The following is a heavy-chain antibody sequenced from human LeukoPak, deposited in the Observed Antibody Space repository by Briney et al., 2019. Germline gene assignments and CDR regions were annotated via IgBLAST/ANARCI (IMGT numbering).Heavy chain of an antibody. Sequence: GGSLRLSCAASGFTFSSYAMHWVRQAPGKGLEWVAVVSYDGSNKYYADSVKGRFTISRDNSKNTLYLQMNSLRAEDTAVYYCARDLVRYSSGWYEGPYFDYWGQGTLVTVSS. CDR3: ARDLVRYSSGWYEGPYFDY. J-gene: IGHJ4*02. V-gene: IGHV3-30*04. CDR2: VSYDGSNK. CDR1: GFTFSSYA. D-gene: IGHD6-19*01.